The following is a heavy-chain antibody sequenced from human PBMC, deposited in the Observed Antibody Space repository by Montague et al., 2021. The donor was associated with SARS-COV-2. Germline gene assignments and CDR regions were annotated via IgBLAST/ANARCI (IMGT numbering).Heavy chain of an antibody. CDR3: ARDSGRYYDFWSGYYNSHYYYYMDV. V-gene: IGHV3-21*01. D-gene: IGHD3-3*01. CDR1: GFTFSSYS. J-gene: IGHJ6*03. Sequence: SLRLSCAASGFTFSSYSMNWVRQAPGKGLEWVSSISSSSSYIYYADSVKGRFTISRDNAKNSLYLQMSSLRAEDTAVYYCARDSGRYYDFWSGYYNSHYYYYMDVWGKGTTVTVSS. CDR2: ISSSSSYI.